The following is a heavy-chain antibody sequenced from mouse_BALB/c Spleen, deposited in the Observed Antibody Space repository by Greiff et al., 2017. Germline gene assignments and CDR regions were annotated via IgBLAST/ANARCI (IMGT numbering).Heavy chain of an antibody. CDR2: IWSGGST. CDR3: ARTAYYGSSDAGFAY. V-gene: IGHV2-4-1*01. J-gene: IGHJ3*01. CDR1: GFSLTSYG. D-gene: IGHD1-1*01. Sequence: QVQLKQSGPGLVQPSQSLSITCTVSGFSLTSYGVHWVRQSPGQGLVWLGVIWSGGSTDYNAAFISRLSISKANSKSQVFFKMNSLQADDTAIYYCARTAYYGSSDAGFAYWGQGTLVTVSA.